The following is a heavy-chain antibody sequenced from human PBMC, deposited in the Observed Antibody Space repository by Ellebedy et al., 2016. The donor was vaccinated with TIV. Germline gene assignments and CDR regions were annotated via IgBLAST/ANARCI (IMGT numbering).Heavy chain of an antibody. CDR3: ARDFSGSGENWFDP. V-gene: IGHV3-21*01. J-gene: IGHJ5*02. CDR2: ISSRSTYQ. Sequence: PGGSLRLSCAATGFSLRGYSMSWVRQTPGKGLEWVSFISSRSTYQYYADSVRGRLTISRDNAKNSVYLQMNSLGVEDTAVYHCARDFSGSGENWFDPWGQGTLVTVSS. CDR1: GFSLRGYS. D-gene: IGHD3-10*01.